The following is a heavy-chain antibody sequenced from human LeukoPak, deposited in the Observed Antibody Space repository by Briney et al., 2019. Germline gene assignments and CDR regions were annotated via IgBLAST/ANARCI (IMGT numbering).Heavy chain of an antibody. CDR3: AKGPYYDILTGYDYFDY. CDR1: GFTFSSYA. D-gene: IGHD3-9*01. Sequence: AGGSLRLSCAASGFTFSSYAMSWVRQAPGKGLGWVSAISGSGGSTYYADSVKGRFTISRDNSKNTLYLQMNSLRAEDTAVYYCAKGPYYDILTGYDYFDYWGQGTLVTVSS. J-gene: IGHJ4*02. CDR2: ISGSGGST. V-gene: IGHV3-23*01.